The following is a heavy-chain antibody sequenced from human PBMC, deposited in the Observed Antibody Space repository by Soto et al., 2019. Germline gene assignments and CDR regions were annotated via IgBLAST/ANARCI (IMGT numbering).Heavy chain of an antibody. V-gene: IGHV3-33*01. J-gene: IGHJ6*02. CDR2: IWYDGSNK. CDR1: GFTFSSYA. CDR3: ARDILGGARGTYGMDV. Sequence: QVQLVESGGGVVQPGRSLRLSCAASGFTFSSYAMYWVRQAPGKGLEGVAVIWYDGSNKYYAYSGKGRFTISKYKYNNKLYLQLHSLRAEDTAVYYCARDILGGARGTYGMDVWGQGTTVTVSS. D-gene: IGHD1-26*01.